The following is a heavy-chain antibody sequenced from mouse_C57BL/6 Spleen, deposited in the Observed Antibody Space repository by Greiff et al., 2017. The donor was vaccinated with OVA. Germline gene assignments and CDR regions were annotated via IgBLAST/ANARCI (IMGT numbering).Heavy chain of an antibody. CDR2: IDPSDSYT. Sequence: VQLQQPGAELVRPGTSVKLSCKASGYTFTSYWMHWVKQRPGQGLEWIGVIDPSDSYTNYNQKFKGKATLTVDTSSSTAYMQLSSLTSEDSAVYYCARTYDYWYFDVWGTGTTVTVSS. V-gene: IGHV1-59*01. D-gene: IGHD2-3*01. J-gene: IGHJ1*03. CDR1: GYTFTSYW. CDR3: ARTYDYWYFDV.